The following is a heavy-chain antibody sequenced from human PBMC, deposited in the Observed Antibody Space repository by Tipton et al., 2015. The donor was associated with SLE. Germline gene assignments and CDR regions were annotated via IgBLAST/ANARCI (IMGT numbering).Heavy chain of an antibody. CDR3: AKTFGSGTYYNPLDS. J-gene: IGHJ4*02. D-gene: IGHD3-10*01. V-gene: IGHV3-23*01. CDR2: VSGGGDT. Sequence: SLRLSCAASGFTFSDYVVSWVRQVADKGLEWVSSVSGGGDTYYSESVKGRFTVSRDNSKNTVFLQMKSLRVEDSALYYCAKTFGSGTYYNPLDSWGQGTLVTVSS. CDR1: GFTFSDYV.